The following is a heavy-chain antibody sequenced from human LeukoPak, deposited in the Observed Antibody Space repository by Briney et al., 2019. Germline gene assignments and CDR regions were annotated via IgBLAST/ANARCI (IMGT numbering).Heavy chain of an antibody. CDR3: AKDKYYYGSGRTTFDY. CDR2: ISYDGSNK. J-gene: IGHJ4*02. D-gene: IGHD3-10*01. CDR1: GFTFSSYG. Sequence: GRSLRLSCAASGFTFSSYGMHWVRQAPGKGLEWVAVISYDGSNKYYADSVKGRFTISRDNSKNTLYLQMNSLRAEDTAVYYCAKDKYYYGSGRTTFDYWGQGTLVTVSS. V-gene: IGHV3-30*18.